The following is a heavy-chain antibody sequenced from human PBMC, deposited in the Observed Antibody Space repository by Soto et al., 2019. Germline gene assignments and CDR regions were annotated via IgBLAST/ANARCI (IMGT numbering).Heavy chain of an antibody. J-gene: IGHJ4*02. Sequence: EVQLLESGGGLVQPGGSLRLSCAASGFSFSNYAMNWVRQAPGKGLELVSFISGSRNDGITKYFDSVKGMFTISRENSKNTLYLQMSSLRAEDTAVYYCVKDPPDYGDNYWRQGTLVTVSS. D-gene: IGHD4-17*01. CDR3: VKDPPDYGDNY. CDR2: ISGSRNDGIT. CDR1: GFSFSNYA. V-gene: IGHV3-23*01.